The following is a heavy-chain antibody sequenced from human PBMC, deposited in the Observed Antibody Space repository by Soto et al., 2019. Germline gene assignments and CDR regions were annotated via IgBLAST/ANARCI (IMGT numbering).Heavy chain of an antibody. Sequence: SETLSLTCTVSGGSISSSSYYWGWIRQPPGKGLEWIGSIYYSGSTYYNPSLKSRVTISVGTSKNQFSLKLSSVTAADTAVYYCARRGYDFWSGYYGWFDPWGQGTLVTVSS. CDR2: IYYSGST. CDR1: GGSISSSSYY. D-gene: IGHD3-3*01. V-gene: IGHV4-39*01. J-gene: IGHJ5*02. CDR3: ARRGYDFWSGYYGWFDP.